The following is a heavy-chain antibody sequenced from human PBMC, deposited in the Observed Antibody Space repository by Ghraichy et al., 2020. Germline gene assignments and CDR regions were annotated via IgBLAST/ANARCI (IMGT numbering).Heavy chain of an antibody. CDR3: AKNEGYNWNYGGWFDP. D-gene: IGHD1-7*01. J-gene: IGHJ5*02. CDR2: TYYRAKWYN. Sequence: LSLTCAISGDSVSSNSAAWNWIRQSPSRGLEWLGRTYYRAKWYNDYAVSVKSRITINPDTSKNQISLQLSSVTPEDTAVYYCAKNEGYNWNYGGWFDPWGQGTLVIVSS. CDR1: GDSVSSNSAA. V-gene: IGHV6-1*01.